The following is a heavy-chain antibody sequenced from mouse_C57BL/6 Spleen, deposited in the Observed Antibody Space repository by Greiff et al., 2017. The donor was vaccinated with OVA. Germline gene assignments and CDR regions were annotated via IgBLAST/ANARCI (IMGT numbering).Heavy chain of an antibody. Sequence: VQLQQPGAELVKPGASVKMSCKASGYSFTDYNMNWVKQSNGKSLEWIGVINPNYGTTSYNQKFKGKATLTVDQSSSTAYMQLNSLTSEDSAVYYCARRKDYGSSYYAMDYWGQGTSVTVSS. CDR3: ARRKDYGSSYYAMDY. CDR1: GYSFTDYN. V-gene: IGHV1-39*01. J-gene: IGHJ4*01. D-gene: IGHD1-1*01. CDR2: INPNYGTT.